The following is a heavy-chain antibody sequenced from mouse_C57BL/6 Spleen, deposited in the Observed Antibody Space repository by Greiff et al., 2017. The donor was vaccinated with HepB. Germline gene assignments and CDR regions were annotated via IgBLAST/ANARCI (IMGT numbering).Heavy chain of an antibody. CDR2: IYPGNGDT. Sequence: VQLQQSGPELVKPGASVKISCKASGYAFSSSWMNWVKQRPGKGLEWIGRIYPGNGDTNYNGKFKGKATLTADKSSSTAYMQLSSLTSEDSAVYFCAREELPSYYFDYWGQGTTLTVSS. CDR1: GYAFSSSW. J-gene: IGHJ2*01. V-gene: IGHV1-82*01. D-gene: IGHD2-1*01. CDR3: AREELPSYYFDY.